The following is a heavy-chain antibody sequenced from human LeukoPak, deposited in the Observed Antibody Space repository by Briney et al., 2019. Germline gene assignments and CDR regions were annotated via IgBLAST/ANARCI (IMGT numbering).Heavy chain of an antibody. CDR3: AKDIAARPTTFDY. J-gene: IGHJ4*02. D-gene: IGHD6-6*01. CDR1: GFTFSSYA. V-gene: IGHV3-23*01. CDR2: VSGSGGST. Sequence: GGSLSLSCAASGFTFSSYAMSWVRQAPGKGLEWVSAVSGSGGSTYYADSVKGRFTISRDNSKNTLDLQINRLRAEDTAVYYCAKDIAARPTTFDYWGQGTLVTVSS.